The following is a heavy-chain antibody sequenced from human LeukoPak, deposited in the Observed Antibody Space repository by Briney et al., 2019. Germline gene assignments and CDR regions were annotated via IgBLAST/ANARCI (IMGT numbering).Heavy chain of an antibody. D-gene: IGHD3-10*01. Sequence: QTGGSLRLSCAASGFTFSSYAMSWVRQAPGKGLEWVSAISGSGGSTYYADSVKGRFTISRDNSKNTLYLQMNSLRAEDTAVYYCAKSFLLWFGEEDYWGQGTLVTVSS. CDR2: ISGSGGST. CDR1: GFTFSSYA. CDR3: AKSFLLWFGEEDY. J-gene: IGHJ4*02. V-gene: IGHV3-23*01.